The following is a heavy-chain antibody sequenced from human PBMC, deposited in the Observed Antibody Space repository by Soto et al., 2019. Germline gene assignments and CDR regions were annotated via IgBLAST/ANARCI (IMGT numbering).Heavy chain of an antibody. J-gene: IGHJ4*02. CDR2: IKSKTDGGTT. D-gene: IGHD2-2*01. Sequence: EVQLVESGGDLVKPGGSLRLSCAASGFTCSSAWMSWVRQAPGKGLEWVGRIKSKTDGGTTDYAAPVKGRFPISRDDSKTTLYLQMSGRQTEDTDVYYCTTDFWGDCSRTSCQIDYWGQGTLVTASS. CDR3: TTDFWGDCSRTSCQIDY. CDR1: GFTCSSAW. V-gene: IGHV3-15*01.